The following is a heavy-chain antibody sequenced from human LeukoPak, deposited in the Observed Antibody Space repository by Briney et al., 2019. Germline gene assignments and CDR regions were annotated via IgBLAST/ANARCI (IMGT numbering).Heavy chain of an antibody. Sequence: GGSLRLSCAASGFTVSSNYMSWVRQAPGKGLEWVSVIYSGGSTYYADSVKGRFTISRDNSKNTLYLQMNSLRAEDTAVYYCAKDIGDGPPYGMDVWGQGTTVTVSS. D-gene: IGHD3-10*01. V-gene: IGHV3-53*01. CDR1: GFTVSSNY. CDR3: AKDIGDGPPYGMDV. J-gene: IGHJ6*02. CDR2: IYSGGST.